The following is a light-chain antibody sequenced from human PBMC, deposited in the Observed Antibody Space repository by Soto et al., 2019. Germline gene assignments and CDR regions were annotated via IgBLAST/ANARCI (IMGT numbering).Light chain of an antibody. J-gene: IGKJ3*01. CDR1: QSVRSS. CDR3: QQRSNWPPEVT. Sequence: EIVLTQSPDTLSLSPGERATLSCRASQSVRSSLAWYQQKPGQAPRLLIYDASKRATGIPARFSGSGSGTDFALTISSLEPEAFAVYYCQQRSNWPPEVTFGPGTKVDIK. CDR2: DAS. V-gene: IGKV3-11*01.